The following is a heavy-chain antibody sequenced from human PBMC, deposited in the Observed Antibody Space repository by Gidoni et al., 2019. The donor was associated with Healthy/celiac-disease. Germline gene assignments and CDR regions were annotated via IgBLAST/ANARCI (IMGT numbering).Heavy chain of an antibody. CDR3: AKGVSVWRSYLDAFDI. J-gene: IGHJ3*02. CDR2: ISWNSGSI. CDR1: GFTFDDYA. V-gene: IGHV3-9*01. Sequence: EVQLVESGGGLVQPGRSLRLSCAASGFTFDDYAMHWVRQAPGKGLEWVSGISWNSGSIGYADSVKGRFTISRDNAKNSLYLQMNSLRAEDTALYYCAKGVSVWRSYLDAFDIWGQGTMVTVSS. D-gene: IGHD3-16*01.